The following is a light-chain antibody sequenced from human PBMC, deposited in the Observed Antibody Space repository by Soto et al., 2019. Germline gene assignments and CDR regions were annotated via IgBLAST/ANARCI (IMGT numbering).Light chain of an antibody. CDR3: QQYYSTRT. CDR1: LSVLYSSNNKNY. CDR2: WAS. J-gene: IGKJ1*01. Sequence: IVLTQSPDSLAVSLGERATINCKSSLSVLYSSNNKNYLAWYQQKPGQPPKLLIYWASTRESGVPDRFSGSGSGTDFTLTISSLQAEDVAVYYCQQYYSTRTFGQGTKVEIK. V-gene: IGKV4-1*01.